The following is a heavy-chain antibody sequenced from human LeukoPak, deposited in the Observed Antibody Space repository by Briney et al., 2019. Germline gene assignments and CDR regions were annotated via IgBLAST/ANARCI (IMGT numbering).Heavy chain of an antibody. J-gene: IGHJ4*02. CDR3: ARVPIVVVTAISASFDY. Sequence: SETLSLTCAVSGYSISSGYYWGWIRQPPGKGLEWIGSIYHSGSTYYNPSLKSRVTISVGTSKNQFSLKLSSVTAADTAVYYCARVPIVVVTAISASFDYWGQGTLVTVSS. V-gene: IGHV4-38-2*01. CDR1: GYSISSGYY. D-gene: IGHD2-21*02. CDR2: IYHSGST.